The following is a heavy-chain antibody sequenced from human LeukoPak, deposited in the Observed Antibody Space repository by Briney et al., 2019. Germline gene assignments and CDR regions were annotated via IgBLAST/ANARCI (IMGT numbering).Heavy chain of an antibody. V-gene: IGHV3-30*18. CDR1: GFTFSSYG. D-gene: IGHD3-22*01. J-gene: IGHJ6*02. Sequence: PGRSLRLYCAASGFTFSSYGMHWVRQAPGKGLEWVAVISYDGSNKYYADSMKGRFTISRDNSKNTLYLQMNSLRAEDTAVYYCAKDDGGDYYDSSGYYYHYYYYGMDVWGQGTTVTVSS. CDR3: AKDDGGDYYDSSGYYYHYYYYGMDV. CDR2: ISYDGSNK.